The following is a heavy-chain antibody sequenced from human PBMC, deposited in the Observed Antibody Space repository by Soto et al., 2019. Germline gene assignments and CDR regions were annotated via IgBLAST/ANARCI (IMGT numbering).Heavy chain of an antibody. CDR3: ARERDSSWYNWFDP. CDR2: ISSSSSYT. J-gene: IGHJ5*02. V-gene: IGHV3-11*06. D-gene: IGHD6-13*01. CDR1: GFTFSDYY. Sequence: GGSLRLPWAASGFTFSDYYISWIRQAPGKGLEWVSYISSSSSYTNYADSVKGRFTISRDNAKNSLYLQMNSLRAEATAVYYCARERDSSWYNWFDPWGQGTLVTVSS.